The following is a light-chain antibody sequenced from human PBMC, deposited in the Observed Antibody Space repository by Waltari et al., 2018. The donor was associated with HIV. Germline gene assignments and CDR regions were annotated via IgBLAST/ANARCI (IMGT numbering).Light chain of an antibody. Sequence: QSFRTQPPSSSETPGRRVVISCSGNTSNVGRNPVNWYRQVPGTAPKLLMFSNNQRPSGVTDRFSGSKSGTSASLAIKGLQSEDEADYYCAARDDSLNVWVFGGGTKLTVL. J-gene: IGLJ3*02. V-gene: IGLV1-44*01. CDR3: AARDDSLNVWV. CDR1: TSNVGRNP. CDR2: SNN.